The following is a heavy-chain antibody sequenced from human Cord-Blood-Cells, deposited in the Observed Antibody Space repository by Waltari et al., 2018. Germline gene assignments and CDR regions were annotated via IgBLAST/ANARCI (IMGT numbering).Heavy chain of an antibody. CDR1: AGSISSYS. CDR3: ASTGTTDY. D-gene: IGHD1-1*01. V-gene: IGHV4-59*01. Sequence: QVQLQESVPGLVKPSETLSLTCTVSAGSISSYSWSWIRQPPGKGLEWIGYIYYSGSTNENPALKRRVTISVDTSKNQFSMKLSSVTAADTDVYYCASTGTTDYWGQGTLVTVSS. CDR2: IYYSGST. J-gene: IGHJ4*02.